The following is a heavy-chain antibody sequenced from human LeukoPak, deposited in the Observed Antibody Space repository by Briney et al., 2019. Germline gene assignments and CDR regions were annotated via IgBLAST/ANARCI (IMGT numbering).Heavy chain of an antibody. V-gene: IGHV3-21*01. CDR1: GFTFSTYS. CDR3: ARDFVGSSTSCPPCAFDI. D-gene: IGHD2-2*01. CDR2: ISSSSSYI. J-gene: IGHJ3*02. Sequence: GGSLRLSCAASGFTFSTYSINWVRQAPGKGLEWVSSISSSSSYIYYADSAKGRFTISRDNAKNSLYLQMNSLRAEDTAVYYCARDFVGSSTSCPPCAFDIWGQGTMVTVSS.